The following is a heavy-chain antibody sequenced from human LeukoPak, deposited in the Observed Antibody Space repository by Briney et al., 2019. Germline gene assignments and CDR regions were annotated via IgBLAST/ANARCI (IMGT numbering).Heavy chain of an antibody. CDR2: IRSKAYGGTT. Sequence: GGSLRLSCAASGFTFSSYWMSWFRQAPGKGLEWVGFIRSKAYGGTTEYAASVKGRFTISRDDSKSIAYLQMNSLKTEDTAVYYCTRDTIAAAGTIDYWGQGTLVTVSS. CDR3: TRDTIAAAGTIDY. D-gene: IGHD6-13*01. V-gene: IGHV3-49*03. J-gene: IGHJ4*02. CDR1: GFTFSSYW.